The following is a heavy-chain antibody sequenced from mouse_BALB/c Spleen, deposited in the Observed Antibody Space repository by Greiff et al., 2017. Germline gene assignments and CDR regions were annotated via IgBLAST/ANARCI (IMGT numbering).Heavy chain of an antibody. D-gene: IGHD2-14*01. Sequence: EVKLVESGGGLVQPGGSLKLSCAASGFTFSSYTMSWVRQTPEKRLEWVAYISNGGGSTYYPDTVKGRFTISRDNAKNTLYLQMSSLKSEDTAMYYCARHEVRDAMDYWGQGTSVTVSS. CDR2: ISNGGGST. V-gene: IGHV5-12-2*01. CDR1: GFTFSSYT. CDR3: ARHEVRDAMDY. J-gene: IGHJ4*01.